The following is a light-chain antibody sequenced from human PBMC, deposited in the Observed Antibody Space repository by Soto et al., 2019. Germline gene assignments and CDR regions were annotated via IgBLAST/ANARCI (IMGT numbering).Light chain of an antibody. Sequence: QSVLTQPPSVSGTPGHKVSISCSGSTSNLGGNTVNWYQQLPGTAPKLLIYTNNQRLSGVPDRFSGSKSGTSASLAISGLRSEDEADFYCAAWDDSLNAVVFGGGTKLTVL. CDR3: AAWDDSLNAVV. V-gene: IGLV1-44*01. CDR1: TSNLGGNT. J-gene: IGLJ2*01. CDR2: TNN.